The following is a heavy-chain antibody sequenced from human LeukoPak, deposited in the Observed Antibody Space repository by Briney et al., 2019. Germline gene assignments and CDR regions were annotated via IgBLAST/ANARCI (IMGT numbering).Heavy chain of an antibody. J-gene: IGHJ3*02. D-gene: IGHD6-13*01. CDR3: ARGIIAAAGPVDAFDI. CDR1: GFTFSTYG. CDR2: IRYDESKK. V-gene: IGHV3-30*02. Sequence: GGSLRLSCAASGFTFSTYGMHWVRQAPGKGLEWVAFIRYDESKKYYADSVKGRFTVTRDNSKNTVYLQMNSLRAEDTAVYYCARGIIAAAGPVDAFDIWGQGTMVTVSS.